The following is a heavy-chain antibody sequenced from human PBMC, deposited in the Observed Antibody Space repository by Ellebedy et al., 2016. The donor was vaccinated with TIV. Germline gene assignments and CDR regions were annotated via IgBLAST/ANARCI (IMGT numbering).Heavy chain of an antibody. J-gene: IGHJ4*02. Sequence: MPSETLSLTCTVSGGSISSGDYYWSWIRQPPGKGLEWIGYIYYSGSTYYNPSLKSRVTISVDTSKNQFSLKLSSVTAADTAVYYCARGAKDGGNGYWGQGTLVTVSS. CDR2: IYYSGST. CDR1: GGSISSGDYY. V-gene: IGHV4-30-4*01. D-gene: IGHD4-23*01. CDR3: ARGAKDGGNGY.